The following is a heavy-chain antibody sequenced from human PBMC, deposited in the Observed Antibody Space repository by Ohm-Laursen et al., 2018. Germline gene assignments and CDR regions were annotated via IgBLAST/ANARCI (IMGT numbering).Heavy chain of an antibody. D-gene: IGHD3-22*01. CDR1: GGSISSYY. J-gene: IGHJ4*02. V-gene: IGHV4-59*01. Sequence: PSQTLSLTCTVSGGSISSYYWSWIRQPPGKGLEWIGYIYYSGSTNYNPSLKSRVTISVDTSKNQFSLKLSSVTAADTAVYYCARVPVVNDFDYWGQGTLVTVSS. CDR3: ARVPVVNDFDY. CDR2: IYYSGST.